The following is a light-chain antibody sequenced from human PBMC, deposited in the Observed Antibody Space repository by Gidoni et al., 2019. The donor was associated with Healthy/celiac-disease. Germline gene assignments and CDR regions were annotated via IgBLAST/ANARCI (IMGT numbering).Light chain of an antibody. CDR1: QGISSY. CDR3: QQLNSYPRYT. Sequence: DIQLTQSPSFLSASVGDRVTITCRASQGISSYLAWYQQKPGKAPKLLIYAASTLQSGVPSRFSGSGSGTEFTLTISSLQPEDFANYYCQQLNSYPRYTFXQXTKLEIK. CDR2: AAS. J-gene: IGKJ2*01. V-gene: IGKV1-9*01.